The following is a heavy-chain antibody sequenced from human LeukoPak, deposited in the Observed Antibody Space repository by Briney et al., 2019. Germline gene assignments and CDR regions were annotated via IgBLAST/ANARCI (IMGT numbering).Heavy chain of an antibody. CDR1: GYTFTSYA. J-gene: IGHJ6*02. CDR3: ARVPYYDFWSGSIYGMDV. D-gene: IGHD3-3*01. Sequence: ASVKVSCKASGYTFTSYAMHWVRQAPGQRLEWMGWINAGNGNTKYSQKFQGRVTITRDTSASTAYMELSSLRSEDTAVYYCARVPYYDFWSGSIYGMDVWGQGTTVIVSS. CDR2: INAGNGNT. V-gene: IGHV1-3*01.